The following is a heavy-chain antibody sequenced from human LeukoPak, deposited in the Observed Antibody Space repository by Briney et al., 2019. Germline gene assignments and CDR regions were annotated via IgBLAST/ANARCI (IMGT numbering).Heavy chain of an antibody. CDR1: GFTFSSYW. Sequence: GGSLRLSCAASGFTFSSYWMHWVRQAPGKGLVWVSRINSDGSSTSYADSVKGRFTISRDNAKNTLYLQMNSLRAEDTAVYYCAKVRFLEWLLYDYWGQGTLVTVSS. J-gene: IGHJ4*02. V-gene: IGHV3-74*01. CDR3: AKVRFLEWLLYDY. CDR2: INSDGSST. D-gene: IGHD3-3*01.